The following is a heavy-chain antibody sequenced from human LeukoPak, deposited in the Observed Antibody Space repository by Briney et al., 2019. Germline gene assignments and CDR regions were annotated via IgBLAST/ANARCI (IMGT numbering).Heavy chain of an antibody. CDR3: AREAMVRGVPDAFDI. CDR1: GFTFSSYW. D-gene: IGHD3-10*01. CDR2: IKQDGIEK. Sequence: GGSLRLSCAGSGFTFSSYWMDWVRQAPGEGREWVANIKQDGIEKYFVDSVKGRFAISRDNAKNSLYLQMNSLRAEDTAVYYCAREAMVRGVPDAFDIWGQGTMVTVSS. J-gene: IGHJ3*02. V-gene: IGHV3-7*01.